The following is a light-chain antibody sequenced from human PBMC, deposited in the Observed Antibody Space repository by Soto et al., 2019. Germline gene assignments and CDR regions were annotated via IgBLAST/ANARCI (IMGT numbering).Light chain of an antibody. CDR1: QSVSSY. J-gene: IGKJ5*01. Sequence: EIVLTQSPATLSLSPGERSTLSCRASQSVSSYLAWYQQKHGQXPRXXIYDASNRATGIPARFSGSGSGTDLTITISSLEPEDFEVYYCQQRSNWPITFGQGTRLEIK. V-gene: IGKV3-11*01. CDR2: DAS. CDR3: QQRSNWPIT.